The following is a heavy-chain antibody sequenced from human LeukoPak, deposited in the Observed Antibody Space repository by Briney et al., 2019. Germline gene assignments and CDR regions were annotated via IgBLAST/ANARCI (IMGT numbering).Heavy chain of an antibody. D-gene: IGHD5-18*01. CDR1: GGTFSSYA. CDR3: ARVNTAMALAHFDY. CDR2: IIPIFGTA. V-gene: IGHV1-69*13. J-gene: IGHJ4*02. Sequence: SVKVSCKASGGTFSSYAISWVRQALGQGLEWTGGIIPIFGTANYAQKFQGRVTITADESTSTAYMELSSLRSEDTAVYYCARVNTAMALAHFDYWGQGTLVTVSS.